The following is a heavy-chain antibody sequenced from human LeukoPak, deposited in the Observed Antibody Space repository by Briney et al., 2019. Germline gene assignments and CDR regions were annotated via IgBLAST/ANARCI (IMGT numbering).Heavy chain of an antibody. CDR1: GYTFTSYD. J-gene: IGHJ5*02. V-gene: IGHV1-8*01. D-gene: IGHD1-14*01. Sequence: ASVKVSCKASGYTFTSYDINWVRRATGQGLEWMGWMNPNSGNTGYAQKFQGRVTMTRTTSISTAYMELSSLRSEDTAVYYCAIGDRVIKGITRVSSWGQGTLVTVSS. CDR2: MNPNSGNT. CDR3: AIGDRVIKGITRVSS.